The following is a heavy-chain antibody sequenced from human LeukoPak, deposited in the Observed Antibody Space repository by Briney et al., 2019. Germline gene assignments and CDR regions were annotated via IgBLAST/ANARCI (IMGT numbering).Heavy chain of an antibody. V-gene: IGHV3-64D*06. Sequence: GGSLRLTCSASGFTFSSYAMHWVRQAPGKGLEYVSAISSNGGSTYYADSVKGRFTISRDNSKNTLYLQMSSLRAEDTAVYYCVKDKQQLVLGYFDYWGQGTLVTVSS. J-gene: IGHJ4*02. CDR3: VKDKQQLVLGYFDY. CDR1: GFTFSSYA. D-gene: IGHD6-13*01. CDR2: ISSNGGST.